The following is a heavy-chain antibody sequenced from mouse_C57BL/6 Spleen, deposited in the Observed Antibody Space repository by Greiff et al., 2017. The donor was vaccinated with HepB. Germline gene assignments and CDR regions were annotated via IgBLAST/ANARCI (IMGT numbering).Heavy chain of an antibody. CDR1: GFNIKDDY. Sequence: VQLQQSGAELVRPGASVKLSCTASGFNIKDDYMHWVKQRPEQGLEWIGWIDPENGDTEYASKFQGKATITADTSSNTAYLQLSSLTSEDTAVYYCTTGGYGSRGAMDYWGQGTSVTVSS. CDR3: TTGGYGSRGAMDY. CDR2: IDPENGDT. J-gene: IGHJ4*01. V-gene: IGHV14-4*01. D-gene: IGHD1-1*01.